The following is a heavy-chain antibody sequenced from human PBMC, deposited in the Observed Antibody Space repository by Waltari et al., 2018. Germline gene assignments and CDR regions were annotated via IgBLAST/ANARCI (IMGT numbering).Heavy chain of an antibody. CDR3: ARDSVGIAVADYYYYYGMDV. J-gene: IGHJ6*02. D-gene: IGHD6-19*01. Sequence: QLQLQESGAGLVKPSETLSLTCTVSGGSISSSSYYWVWIRQPPGNGLEWIGSIYYSGGTYYNPSLKSRVTISVYTSKNQFSLKLSSVTAADTAVYYCARDSVGIAVADYYYYYGMDVWGQGTTVTVSS. V-gene: IGHV4-39*07. CDR2: IYYSGGT. CDR1: GGSISSSSYY.